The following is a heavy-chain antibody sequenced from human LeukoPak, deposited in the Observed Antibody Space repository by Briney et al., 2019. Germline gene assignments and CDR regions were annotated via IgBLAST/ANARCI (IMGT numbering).Heavy chain of an antibody. CDR2: ISSSGSTI. Sequence: GGSLRLSCAASGFTFSDYYMSWIRQAPGKGLEWVSYISSSGSTIYYADSVKGRFTISRDNSKNTLYLQMNSLRAEDTAVYYCAKFGSYYYDSSGYYLDYWGQGTLVTVSS. V-gene: IGHV3-11*04. CDR1: GFTFSDYY. CDR3: AKFGSYYYDSSGYYLDY. J-gene: IGHJ4*02. D-gene: IGHD3-22*01.